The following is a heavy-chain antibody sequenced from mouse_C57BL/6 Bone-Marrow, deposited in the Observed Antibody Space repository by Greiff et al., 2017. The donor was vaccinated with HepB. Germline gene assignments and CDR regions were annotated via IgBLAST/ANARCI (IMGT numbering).Heavy chain of an antibody. CDR3: ARCLFGY. CDR2: IYPGDGDT. CDR1: GYAFSSSW. J-gene: IGHJ2*01. Sequence: QVQLQQSGPELVKPGASVKISCKASGYAFSSSWMNWVKQRPGKGLEWIGRIYPGDGDTKYNGKFKGKATLTADKSSSTAYMQLSSLTSEDSAVYFCARCLFGYWGQGTTLTVSS. V-gene: IGHV1-82*01.